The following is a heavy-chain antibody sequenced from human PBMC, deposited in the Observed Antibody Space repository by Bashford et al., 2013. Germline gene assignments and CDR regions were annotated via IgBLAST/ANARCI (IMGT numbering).Heavy chain of an antibody. CDR1: GFTFSDYY. D-gene: IGHD1-26*01. Sequence: GGSLRLSCAASGFTFSDYYMSWIRQAPGKGLEWVSYISSSSSYTNYADSVKGRFTISRDNAKNSLYLQMNSLRAEDTAVYYCARREGGIGWFDYWGQGTLVTVSS. CDR2: ISSSSSYT. J-gene: IGHJ4*02. V-gene: IGHV3-11*06. CDR3: ARREGGIGWFDY.